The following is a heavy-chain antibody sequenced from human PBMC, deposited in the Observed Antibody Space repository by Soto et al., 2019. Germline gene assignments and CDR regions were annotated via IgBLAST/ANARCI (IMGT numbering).Heavy chain of an antibody. CDR2: ISYSGRT. V-gene: IGHV4-31*03. J-gene: IGHJ6*02. Sequence: QVQLQESGPGLMKPSQTLSLICTVSGRSISSGDYYWSWIRQHPGKGLEWIGYISYSGRTYHNSSLKSRVSISGDTSKNLFSLKLSSVTVADTAVYYCASSYYDSSPYYYYGMDVWGQGTTVTVSS. CDR3: ASSYYDSSPYYYYGMDV. D-gene: IGHD3-22*01. CDR1: GRSISSGDYY.